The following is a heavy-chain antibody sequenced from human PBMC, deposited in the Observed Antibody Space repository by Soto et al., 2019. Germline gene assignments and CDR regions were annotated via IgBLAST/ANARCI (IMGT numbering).Heavy chain of an antibody. CDR3: AKDSGSSGVAAAARWDS. D-gene: IGHD6-13*01. J-gene: IGHJ4*02. CDR2: ISYDGSNK. CDR1: GFTFSSYA. Sequence: QVQLVESGGGVVQPGRSLRLSCAASGFTFSSYAMHWVRQAPGKGLEWVAVISYDGSNKYYADSVKGRFTISRDNSKNTLFLQMNSLKAEDTAVYYCAKDSGSSGVAAAARWDSWGQGTLVTVSS. V-gene: IGHV3-30-3*01.